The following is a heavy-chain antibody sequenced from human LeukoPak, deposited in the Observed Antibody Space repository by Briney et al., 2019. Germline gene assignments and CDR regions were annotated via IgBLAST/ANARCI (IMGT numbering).Heavy chain of an antibody. CDR2: ISSSSSTI. J-gene: IGHJ4*02. Sequence: PGGSLRLSCAASGFTFSSYEMNWVRQAPGKGLEWVSYISSSSSTIYYADSVKGRFTISRDNAKNSLYLQMNSLRAEDTAVYYCASNKLRYFDWIERGVFDYWGQGTLVTVSS. CDR1: GFTFSSYE. D-gene: IGHD3-9*01. CDR3: ASNKLRYFDWIERGVFDY. V-gene: IGHV3-48*01.